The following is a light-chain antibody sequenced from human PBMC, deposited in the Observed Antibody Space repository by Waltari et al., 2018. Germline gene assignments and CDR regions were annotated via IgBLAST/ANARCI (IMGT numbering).Light chain of an antibody. CDR1: QSVSSSY. CDR2: GAS. J-gene: IGKJ1*01. CDR3: QQYGSSPWT. Sequence: ELVLTQYPGTLSLSPGERATLSCRASQSVSSSYLAWYQQKPGQAPRVLIHGASNRATGIPDRFSGSGSGTDFTLTISRLEPEDFAVYYCQQYGSSPWTFGQGTKVEIK. V-gene: IGKV3-20*01.